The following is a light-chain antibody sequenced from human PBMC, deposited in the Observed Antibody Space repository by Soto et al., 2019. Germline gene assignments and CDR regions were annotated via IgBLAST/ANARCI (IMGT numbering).Light chain of an antibody. CDR3: CSYAGSNTFV. J-gene: IGLJ1*01. CDR2: EVS. V-gene: IGLV2-8*01. CDR1: SSDIGGYNY. Sequence: QSALTQPPSASGSPGQSVTISCTGTSSDIGGYNYVSWYQQHPGKAPKLIIYEVSERPSGVPDRFSGSKSGNTASLTVSGLQAEDEADYYCCSYAGSNTFVFGTGTKLTVL.